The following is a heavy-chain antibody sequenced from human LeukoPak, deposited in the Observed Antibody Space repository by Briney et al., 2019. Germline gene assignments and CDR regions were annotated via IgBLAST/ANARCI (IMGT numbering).Heavy chain of an antibody. CDR3: ARDRGIAGGFDY. V-gene: IGHV1-69*13. CDR1: GGTFSSYA. J-gene: IGHJ4*02. CDR2: IVPIFGTA. D-gene: IGHD6-13*01. Sequence: ASVKVSCKASGGTFSSYAISWVRQAPGQGLEWMGGIVPIFGTANYAQKFQGRVTITADESTSTAYMELSSLRSEDTAVYYCARDRGIAGGFDYWGQGTLVTVSS.